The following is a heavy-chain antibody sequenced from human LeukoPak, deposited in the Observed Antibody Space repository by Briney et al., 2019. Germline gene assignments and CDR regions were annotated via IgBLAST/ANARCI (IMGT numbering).Heavy chain of an antibody. Sequence: SETLSLTCTVSGGSISSGSYYWSWIRQPAGKGLEWIGRIYTSGSTNYNPSLKSRVTMSVDTSKNQFSLKLSSVTAADTAVYYCARDGNVYWYYYMDVWGKGTTVTISS. J-gene: IGHJ6*03. CDR2: IYTSGST. CDR1: GGSISSGSYY. CDR3: ARDGNVYWYYYMDV. V-gene: IGHV4-61*02. D-gene: IGHD1-1*01.